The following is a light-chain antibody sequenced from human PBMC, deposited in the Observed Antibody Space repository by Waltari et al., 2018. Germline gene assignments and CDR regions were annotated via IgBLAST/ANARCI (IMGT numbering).Light chain of an antibody. V-gene: IGKV3-15*01. CDR2: GAS. Sequence: EIVMTQSPATLSLSPGERATLSCRASQSVTTNLAWYQQKPGQPPRLLIYGASTRVTCIPDRVRGSRSGTDFTLTSGSLEPEEVAVYFCLQRSNWPQSFGQGTKVEIK. CDR1: QSVTTN. J-gene: IGKJ1*01. CDR3: LQRSNWPQS.